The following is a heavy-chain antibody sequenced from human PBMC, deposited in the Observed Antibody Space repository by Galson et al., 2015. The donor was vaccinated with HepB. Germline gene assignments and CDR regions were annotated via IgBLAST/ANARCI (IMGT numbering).Heavy chain of an antibody. CDR3: ARAAGWFDP. D-gene: IGHD3-10*01. Sequence: SLRLSCAGSGFTFSDFSMTWIRQAPGKGPEWVSDITGSGNTKSYADSVKGRFTISRDNAKKSLYLHMNTLRAEDTAMYYCARAAGWFDPWGQGTLVTVSS. J-gene: IGHJ5*02. CDR1: GFTFSDFS. CDR2: ITGSGNTK. V-gene: IGHV3-11*01.